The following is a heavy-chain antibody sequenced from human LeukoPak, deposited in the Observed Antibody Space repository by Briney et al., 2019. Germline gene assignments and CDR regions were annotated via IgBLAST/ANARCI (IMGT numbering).Heavy chain of an antibody. V-gene: IGHV3-74*01. J-gene: IGHJ4*02. CDR1: GFTFSSYW. D-gene: IGHD4-23*01. CDR3: ARETNYGGKSIDY. CDR2: INSDGSST. Sequence: PGGSLRLSCAASGFTFSSYWMHWVRRAPGKGLVWVSRINSDGSSTSYADSVKGRFTISRDNAKNTLYLQMNSLRAEDTAVYYCARETNYGGKSIDYWGQGTLVTVSS.